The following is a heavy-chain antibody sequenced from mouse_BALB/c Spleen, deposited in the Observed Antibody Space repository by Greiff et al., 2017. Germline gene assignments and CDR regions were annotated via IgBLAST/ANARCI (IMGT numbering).Heavy chain of an antibody. CDR1: GDSITSGY. J-gene: IGHJ1*01. CDR3: ARCTVVSDWYFDV. D-gene: IGHD1-1*01. CDR2: ISYSGST. V-gene: IGHV3-8*02. Sequence: EVQLQESGPSLVKPSQTLSLTCSVTGDSITSGYWNWIRKFPGNKLEYMGYISYSGSTYYNPSLKSRISITRDTSKNQYYLQLNSVTTEDTATYYCARCTVVSDWYFDVWGAGTTVTVSS.